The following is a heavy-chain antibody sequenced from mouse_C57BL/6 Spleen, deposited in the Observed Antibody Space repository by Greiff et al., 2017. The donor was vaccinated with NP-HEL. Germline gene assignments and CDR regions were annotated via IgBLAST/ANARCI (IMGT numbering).Heavy chain of an antibody. Sequence: QVQLQQSGAELVKPGASVKVSCKASGYTFTDYEMHWVKQTPVHGLEWIGAIDPETGGTAYNQKFKGKAILTADKSSSTAYMELRSLTSEDSAVYYCTRDYGTPYYYAMDYWGQGTSVTVSS. CDR2: IDPETGGT. D-gene: IGHD1-1*01. J-gene: IGHJ4*01. V-gene: IGHV1-15*01. CDR1: GYTFTDYE. CDR3: TRDYGTPYYYAMDY.